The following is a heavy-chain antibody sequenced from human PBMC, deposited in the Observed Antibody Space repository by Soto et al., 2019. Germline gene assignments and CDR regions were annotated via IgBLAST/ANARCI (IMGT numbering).Heavy chain of an antibody. CDR1: GYTFTDYD. Sequence: QVQVVQSKAEVKKPGASVKVSCKTSGYTFTDYDIKWVRQAPGQGLEWMGWVSPDSGNAGYAQQFQGRVSMTSDTSTSTVYMELTSLRSEDTAVYFCEVTTGYWGQGTMVTVSS. J-gene: IGHJ4*02. V-gene: IGHV1-8*01. CDR3: EVTTGY. CDR2: VSPDSGNA. D-gene: IGHD3-9*01.